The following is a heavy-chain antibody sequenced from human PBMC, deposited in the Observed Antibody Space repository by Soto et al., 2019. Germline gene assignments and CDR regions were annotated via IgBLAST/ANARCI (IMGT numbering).Heavy chain of an antibody. D-gene: IGHD7-27*01. CDR1: GFIFRNYA. CDR2: ISYDERNI. V-gene: IGHV3-30*04. J-gene: IGHJ4*02. Sequence: QVELVESGGGVVQPGTSLRLSCAASGFIFRNYAMHWVRQAPGKGLEWVADISYDERNIHYPDSVKGRFTISRDNSKNTLFLQMNNLRAEDTAVYYCARDNWGFDCWGKGTLVTVSS. CDR3: ARDNWGFDC.